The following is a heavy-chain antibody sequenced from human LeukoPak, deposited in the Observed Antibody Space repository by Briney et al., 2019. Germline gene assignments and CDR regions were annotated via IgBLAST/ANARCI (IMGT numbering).Heavy chain of an antibody. Sequence: PSETLSLTCTVSGGSISSSSYYWGWIRQPPGKGLEWIGSIYYSGSTYYNPSLKSRVTISVDTSKNQFSLKLSSVTAADTAVYFCAGGIGSGWLISVDYWGQGTLVTVSS. D-gene: IGHD6-19*01. J-gene: IGHJ4*02. CDR1: GGSISSSSYY. CDR3: AGGIGSGWLISVDY. V-gene: IGHV4-39*07. CDR2: IYYSGST.